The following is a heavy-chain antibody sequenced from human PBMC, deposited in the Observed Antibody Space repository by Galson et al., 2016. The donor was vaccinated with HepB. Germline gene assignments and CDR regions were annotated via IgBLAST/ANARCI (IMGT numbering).Heavy chain of an antibody. V-gene: IGHV4-39*01. D-gene: IGHD6-13*01. CDR3: ARQQQLDNYYYYGMDV. CDR2: IYYSGSP. J-gene: IGHJ6*04. CDR1: GGFISSSSHY. Sequence: SETLSLTCTASGGFISSSSHYWGWIRQPPGKGLEWIGSIYYSGSPYYNPSLKSRVTISVDTSKNQFSLELRSVAAADTAVYYCARQQQLDNYYYYGMDVWGKGTTVTVSS.